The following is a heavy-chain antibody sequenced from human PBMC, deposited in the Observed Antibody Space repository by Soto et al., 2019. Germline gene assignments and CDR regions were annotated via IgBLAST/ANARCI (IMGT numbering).Heavy chain of an antibody. CDR3: ARVPSPFDYYYAMDV. J-gene: IGHJ6*02. CDR1: GDSISSGNKY. Sequence: VQLRESGPGLVKPSQTLSLTCTVSGDSISSGNKYWSWIRQAPGKGLEWIGYVFSSGTTYYNPSLKGRVSISLDASENQFSLKFASVTDADSAVYYCARVPSPFDYYYAMDVWGQGTTVTVSS. V-gene: IGHV4-30-4*01. D-gene: IGHD3-16*01. CDR2: VFSSGTT.